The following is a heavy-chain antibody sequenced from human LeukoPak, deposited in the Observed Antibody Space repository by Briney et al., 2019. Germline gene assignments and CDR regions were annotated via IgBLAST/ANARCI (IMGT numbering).Heavy chain of an antibody. Sequence: GGSLRLSCAASGFTFSSYWMSWVRQAPGKGLEWVANIKQDESEKYYVDSVKGRFTISRDNSKNTLYLQMNSLRAEDTAVYYCALSVRSSKIFDYWGQGTLVTVSS. CDR3: ALSVRSSKIFDY. J-gene: IGHJ4*02. V-gene: IGHV3-7*02. CDR1: GFTFSSYW. D-gene: IGHD6-6*01. CDR2: IKQDESEK.